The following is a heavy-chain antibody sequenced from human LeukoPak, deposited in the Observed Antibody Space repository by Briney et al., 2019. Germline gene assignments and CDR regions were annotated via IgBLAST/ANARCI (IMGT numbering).Heavy chain of an antibody. D-gene: IGHD5-18*01. V-gene: IGHV4-59*12. J-gene: IGHJ4*02. Sequence: SETLSLTCTVSGGPLSAYYWTWIRQPPGKGLEWIGYIYDSGSTNYNPSLKSRVTISVDTSKNQFSLQLNSVTPEDTAVYYCARVEDRYGQTSFDYWGQGTLVTVSS. CDR2: IYDSGST. CDR3: ARVEDRYGQTSFDY. CDR1: GGPLSAYY.